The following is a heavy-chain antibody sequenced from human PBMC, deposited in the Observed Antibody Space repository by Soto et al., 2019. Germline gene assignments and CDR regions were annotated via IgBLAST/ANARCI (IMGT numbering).Heavy chain of an antibody. CDR1: GFSLSNARMG. Sequence: QVTLKESGPVLVKPTETLTLTCTVSGFSLSNARMGVSWIRQPPGKALEWLAHIFSNDEKSYSTSLKSRLTISKDTSKSQVVLTMTNMDPVDTATYYCARITMVRVVIVLSRDYWGQGTLVTVSS. CDR3: ARITMVRVVIVLSRDY. CDR2: IFSNDEK. D-gene: IGHD3-10*01. V-gene: IGHV2-26*01. J-gene: IGHJ4*02.